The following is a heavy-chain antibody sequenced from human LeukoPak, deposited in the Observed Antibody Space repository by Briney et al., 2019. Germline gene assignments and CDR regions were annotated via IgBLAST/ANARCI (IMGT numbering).Heavy chain of an antibody. CDR1: GFTFSSYA. D-gene: IGHD2-15*01. Sequence: GGSLRLSCAASGFTFSSYAMHWVRQAPGKGLEWVAVISYDGSNKYYADSVKGRFTISRDNSKNTLYLQMNSLRAEDTAVYYCATFQGDCSGGSCYGRYYYYYGMDVWGQGTTVTVSS. CDR3: ATFQGDCSGGSCYGRYYYYYGMDV. J-gene: IGHJ6*02. CDR2: ISYDGSNK. V-gene: IGHV3-30-3*01.